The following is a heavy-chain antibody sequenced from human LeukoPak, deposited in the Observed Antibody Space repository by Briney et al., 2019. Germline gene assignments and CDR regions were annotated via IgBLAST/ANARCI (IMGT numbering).Heavy chain of an antibody. D-gene: IGHD2-2*01. CDR3: ARECSSTSCGYYGMDV. CDR2: INPNSGGT. Sequence: ASVKVSCKASGYTFTGYYMHWVRQAPGQGLEWMGWINPNSGGTNYAQKFQGRVTMTRDTSISTAYMELSRLRSDDTAVYYCARECSSTSCGYYGMDVWGQGTTVTVS. V-gene: IGHV1-2*02. J-gene: IGHJ6*02. CDR1: GYTFTGYY.